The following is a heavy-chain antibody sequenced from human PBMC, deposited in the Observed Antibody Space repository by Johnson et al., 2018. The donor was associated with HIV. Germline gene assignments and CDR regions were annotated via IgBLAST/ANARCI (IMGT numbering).Heavy chain of an antibody. Sequence: EVQLVESGGGSVQPGGSLRLSCEASGFTLGSYDMHWVRQAAGKGLEWVSEIDSDGETYYPASVKGRFTTSRENYKNSFYLHMNSLRAGDTAVYYCARRSITSDGFDIWGQGTMVTVSS. CDR1: GFTLGSYD. CDR2: IDSDGET. J-gene: IGHJ3*02. CDR3: ARRSITSDGFDI. D-gene: IGHD2-2*01. V-gene: IGHV3-13*01.